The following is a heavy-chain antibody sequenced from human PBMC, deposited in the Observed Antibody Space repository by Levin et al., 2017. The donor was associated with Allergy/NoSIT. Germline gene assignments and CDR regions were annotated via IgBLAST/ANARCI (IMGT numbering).Heavy chain of an antibody. D-gene: IGHD1-26*01. CDR1: GFTFDDYA. Sequence: SLKISCAASGFTFDDYAMHWVRQAPGKGLEWVSGISWNSGSIGYADSVKGRFTISRDNAKNSLYLQMNSLRAEDTALYYCAKGSGSYSNYYGMDVWGQGTTVTVSS. CDR2: ISWNSGSI. CDR3: AKGSGSYSNYYGMDV. V-gene: IGHV3-9*01. J-gene: IGHJ6*02.